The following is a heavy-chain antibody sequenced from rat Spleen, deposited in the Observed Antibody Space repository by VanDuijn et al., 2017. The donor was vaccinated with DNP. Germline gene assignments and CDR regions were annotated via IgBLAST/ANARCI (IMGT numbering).Heavy chain of an antibody. D-gene: IGHD1-10*01. CDR3: AREQHYYFDY. Sequence: EVQLVESGGGLVQPGRSIRLSCAASGFTFGSFPMAWVRQAPTKGLEWVATISTSGVGTYYRESVKGRFTISRDNAKNILSLQMNSLGSEDTATYYCAREQHYYFDYWGQGVMVTVSS. J-gene: IGHJ2*01. V-gene: IGHV5-46*01. CDR2: ISTSGVGT. CDR1: GFTFGSFP.